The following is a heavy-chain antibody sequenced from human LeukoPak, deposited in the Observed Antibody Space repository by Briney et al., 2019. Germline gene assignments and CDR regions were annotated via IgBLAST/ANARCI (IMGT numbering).Heavy chain of an antibody. CDR2: IRYDGSNK. CDR1: GFTFSSYG. V-gene: IGHV3-30*02. J-gene: IGHJ4*02. CDR3: AKYYYDSSGAYYFDY. Sequence: PGGSLRLSCAASGFTFSSYGMHWVRQAPRKGLGWVAFIRYDGSNKYYADSVKGRFTISRDNSKNTLYLQMNSLRAEDTAVYYCAKYYYDSSGAYYFDYWGQGTLVTVSS. D-gene: IGHD3-22*01.